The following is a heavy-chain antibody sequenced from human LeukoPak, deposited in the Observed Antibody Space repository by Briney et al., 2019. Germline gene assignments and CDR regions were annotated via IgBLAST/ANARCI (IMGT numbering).Heavy chain of an antibody. CDR3: ARGYCSGGTCNLDY. J-gene: IGHJ4*02. V-gene: IGHV1-46*01. D-gene: IGHD2-15*01. Sequence: ASVKVPCKASGYTFTSYYIHWVRQAPEQGLEWMGIINPSGGGTTYAQKFQGRVTMTRDTSTSTVYMELSSLRSEDTAVYYCARGYCSGGTCNLDYWGLGTLVTVSS. CDR2: INPSGGGT. CDR1: GYTFTSYY.